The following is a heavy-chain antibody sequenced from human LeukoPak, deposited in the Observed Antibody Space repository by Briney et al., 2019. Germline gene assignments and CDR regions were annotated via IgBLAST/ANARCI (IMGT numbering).Heavy chain of an antibody. D-gene: IGHD2-2*01. CDR1: GFTFSSYA. J-gene: IGHJ6*03. V-gene: IGHV3-23*01. CDR2: VRGSGGNT. CDR3: ARGIDYCSSTSCYLLGYYYYMDV. Sequence: GGSLRLSCAASGFTFSSYAMSWVRQAPGKGLEWVSTVRGSGGNTYYADSVKGRFTISRDNAKNSLYLQMNSLRAEDTAVYYCARGIDYCSSTSCYLLGYYYYMDVWGKGTTVTVSS.